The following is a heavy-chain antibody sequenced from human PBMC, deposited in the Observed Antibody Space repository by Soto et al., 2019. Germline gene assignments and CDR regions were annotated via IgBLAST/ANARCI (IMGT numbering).Heavy chain of an antibody. D-gene: IGHD3-22*01. CDR2: ISGSGGST. CDR1: GFTFSSYA. J-gene: IGHJ4*02. Sequence: GWSLRLSCAASGFTFSSYAMSLVRQAPGKGLEWVSSISGSGGSTYYADSVKGRFTISRDNSKNTLYLQMNSLRAEDKAVYYCAKDPLTYYYDSSGYYHDYWGQGTMVTV. CDR3: AKDPLTYYYDSSGYYHDY. V-gene: IGHV3-23*01.